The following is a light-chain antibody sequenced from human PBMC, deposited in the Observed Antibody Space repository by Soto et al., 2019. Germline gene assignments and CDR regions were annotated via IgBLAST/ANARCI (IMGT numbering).Light chain of an antibody. J-gene: IGKJ5*01. CDR3: QQAASVPNT. CDR2: TGS. V-gene: IGKV1-12*01. CDR1: QGIKNW. Sequence: GARVTITCRASQGIKNWLAWYQQKPGKAPNLLIYTGSSLQSGVPSRFSGSGSGTDFTLTINSLQPEDFATYYCQQAASVPNTVGHGTLLEI.